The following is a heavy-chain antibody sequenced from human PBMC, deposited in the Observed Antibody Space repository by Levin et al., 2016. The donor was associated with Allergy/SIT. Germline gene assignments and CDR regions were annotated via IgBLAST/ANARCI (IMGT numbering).Heavy chain of an antibody. Sequence: ASVKVSCKASGYTFTSYAMNWVRQAPGQGLEWMGWINTNTGNPTYAQGFTGRFVFSLDTSVSTAYLQISSLKAEDTAVYYCARALGQWLVPNPNWFDPWGQGTLVTVPS. J-gene: IGHJ5*02. V-gene: IGHV7-4-1*02. CDR3: ARALGQWLVPNPNWFDP. CDR1: GYTFTSYA. CDR2: INTNTGNP. D-gene: IGHD6-19*01.